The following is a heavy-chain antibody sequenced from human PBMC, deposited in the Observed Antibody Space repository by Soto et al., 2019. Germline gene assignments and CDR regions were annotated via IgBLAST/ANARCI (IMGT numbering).Heavy chain of an antibody. J-gene: IGHJ6*02. V-gene: IGHV3-74*01. CDR1: GFTFSSDW. Sequence: PGGSLRLSCAASGFTFSSDWMHWVRQAPGKGLVWVSRINTDGSDTTYADSVKGRFTISRDNSKNTLYLQMNSLRAEDTAVYYCAKDRGWLVLRDYYYGMDVWGQGTTVTVSS. CDR2: INTDGSDT. D-gene: IGHD6-19*01. CDR3: AKDRGWLVLRDYYYGMDV.